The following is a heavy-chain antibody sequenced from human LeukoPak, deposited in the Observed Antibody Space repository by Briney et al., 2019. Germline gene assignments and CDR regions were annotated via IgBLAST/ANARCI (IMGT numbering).Heavy chain of an antibody. CDR1: GFTFSNAW. J-gene: IGHJ6*03. CDR3: ARVRRDSYGHSNYYYYMDV. CDR2: ISSSSSTI. D-gene: IGHD5-18*01. V-gene: IGHV3-48*01. Sequence: GGSLRLSCAASGFTFSNAWMSWVRQAPGKGLEWVSYISSSSSTIYYADSVKGRFTISRDNAKNSLYLQMNSLRAEDTAVYYCARVRRDSYGHSNYYYYMDVWGKGTTVTVSS.